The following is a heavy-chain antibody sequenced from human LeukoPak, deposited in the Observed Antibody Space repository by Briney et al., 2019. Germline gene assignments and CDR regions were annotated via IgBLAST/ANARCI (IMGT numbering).Heavy chain of an antibody. CDR2: ISYSGYT. J-gene: IGHJ4*02. CDR3: ARYSSGPFDF. CDR1: GVSVSSATYY. Sequence: SETLSLTCTVSGVSVSSATYYWSWIRQPPGKGLEWIDYISYSGYTNYNPSLKSRLTISLDTSNNQFSLKLSSVTAADTAVYYCARYSSGPFDFWGPGTLVTVSS. V-gene: IGHV4-61*01. D-gene: IGHD3-10*01.